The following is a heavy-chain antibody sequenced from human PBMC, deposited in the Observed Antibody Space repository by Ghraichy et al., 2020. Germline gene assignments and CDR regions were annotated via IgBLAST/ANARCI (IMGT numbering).Heavy chain of an antibody. D-gene: IGHD2-15*01. CDR3: ATGDHSSSYRPLDY. Sequence: GGSLNISCAASGLTFRNYWMTWVRQAPGKGLEWVANIREGGSETDYVDSVKGRFTIFRNDDKNSVYLQMNYLGGEDTAIYYCATGDHSSSYRPLDYWGQGTLVTVSS. CDR2: IREGGSET. V-gene: IGHV3-7*01. CDR1: GLTFRNYW. J-gene: IGHJ4*02.